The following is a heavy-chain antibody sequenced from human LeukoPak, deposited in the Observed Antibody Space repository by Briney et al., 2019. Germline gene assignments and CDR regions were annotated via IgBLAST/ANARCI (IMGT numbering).Heavy chain of an antibody. V-gene: IGHV1-2*02. J-gene: IGHJ4*02. CDR3: ARAGYCSGGSCYSFDC. Sequence: ASVKVSCKASGYTFTGYYMHWLRQAPGQGLEWMGWINPNSGDTNYAQKFQGRVTMTRDTSISTAYMELSSLRSDDTAVYYCARAGYCSGGSCYSFDCWGQGTLVTVSS. D-gene: IGHD2-15*01. CDR1: GYTFTGYY. CDR2: INPNSGDT.